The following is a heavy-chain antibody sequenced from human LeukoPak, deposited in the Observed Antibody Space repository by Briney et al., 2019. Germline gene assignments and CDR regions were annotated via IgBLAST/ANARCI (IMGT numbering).Heavy chain of an antibody. Sequence: GGSLRLSCAASGFTVSSNYMSWVRQAPGKGLEWVSLIYSGGNTYYADSVKGRFTISRDNSKNTLYLQMNSLRAEDTAVYYCARGAHDFWSGYSNWGQGTLVTVSS. V-gene: IGHV3-53*01. J-gene: IGHJ4*02. CDR2: IYSGGNT. D-gene: IGHD3-3*01. CDR1: GFTVSSNY. CDR3: ARGAHDFWSGYSN.